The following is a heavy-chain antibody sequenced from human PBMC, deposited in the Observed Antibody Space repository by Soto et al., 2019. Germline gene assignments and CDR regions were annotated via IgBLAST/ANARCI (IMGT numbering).Heavy chain of an antibody. D-gene: IGHD6-19*01. CDR1: AFTFSSYA. CDR2: ISGSGGST. V-gene: IGHV3-23*01. Sequence: EVQLLESGGGLVQPGGSLRLSCAASAFTFSSYAMRWVRQAPGKGLEWVSAISGSGGSTYYADSVKGRFTISRDNSKNTLYLQMNSLRAEDTAVYYCARRGSGRYFDYWGQGTLVTVSS. CDR3: ARRGSGRYFDY. J-gene: IGHJ4*02.